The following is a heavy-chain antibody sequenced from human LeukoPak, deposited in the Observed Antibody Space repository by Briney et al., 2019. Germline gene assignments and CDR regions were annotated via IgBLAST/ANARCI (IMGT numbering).Heavy chain of an antibody. J-gene: IGHJ6*03. CDR2: IYYSGST. Sequence: KPSETLSLTCTVSGGSISSYYRSWIRQPPGKGLEWIGYIYYSGSTNYNPSLKSRVTISVDTSKNQFSLKLSSVTAADTAVYYCARAKQGDCSSTSCYFGYYYYYMDVWGKGTTVTVSS. V-gene: IGHV4-59*01. D-gene: IGHD2-2*01. CDR3: ARAKQGDCSSTSCYFGYYYYYMDV. CDR1: GGSISSYY.